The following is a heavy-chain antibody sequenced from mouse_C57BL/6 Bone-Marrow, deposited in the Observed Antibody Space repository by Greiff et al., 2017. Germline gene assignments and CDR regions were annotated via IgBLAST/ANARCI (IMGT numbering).Heavy chain of an antibody. D-gene: IGHD2-5*01. V-gene: IGHV1-82*01. CDR2: IYPGDGDT. CDR3: ARSGYYSNSAWFAY. CDR1: GYAFSSSW. J-gene: IGHJ3*01. Sequence: VKLVESGPELVKPGASVKISCKASGYAFSSSWMNWVKQRPGKGLEWIGRIYPGDGDTNYNGKFKGKATLTADKSSSTAYMQLSSLTSEDSAVYFCARSGYYSNSAWFAYWGQGTLVTVSA.